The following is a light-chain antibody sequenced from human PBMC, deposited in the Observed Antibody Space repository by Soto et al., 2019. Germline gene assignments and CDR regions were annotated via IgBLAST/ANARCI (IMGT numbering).Light chain of an antibody. CDR1: QSVGSSN. CDR3: QHYGSSANT. V-gene: IGKV3-20*01. Sequence: EIVLTQSPGTLSLSPGERATLSCGASQSVGSSNLAWYQQKSGQAPRLLIYDISSRATGIPDRFSGSGSGTDFTLTISRLEPEDFAVYYCQHYGSSANTFGQGTKLEIK. CDR2: DIS. J-gene: IGKJ2*01.